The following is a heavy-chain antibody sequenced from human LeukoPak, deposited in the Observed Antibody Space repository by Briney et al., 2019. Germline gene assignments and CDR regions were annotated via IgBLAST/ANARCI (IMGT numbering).Heavy chain of an antibody. D-gene: IGHD3-22*01. J-gene: IGHJ6*03. CDR1: GFTFSNAW. V-gene: IGHV3-15*01. CDR3: TTDLMDSSGYSLGLDYYYYMAV. Sequence: GGSLRLSCAASGFTFSNAWMSWVRQAPGKGLEWVGRIKSKTDGGTTDYAAPVKGRFTISRDDSKNTLYLQMNSLKTEDTAVYSCTTDLMDSSGYSLGLDYYYYMAVWGEGTTVTVSS. CDR2: IKSKTDGGTT.